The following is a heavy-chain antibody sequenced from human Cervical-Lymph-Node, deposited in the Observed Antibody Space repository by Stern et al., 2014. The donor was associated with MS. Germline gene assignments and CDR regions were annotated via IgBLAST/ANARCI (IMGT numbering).Heavy chain of an antibody. J-gene: IGHJ6*02. CDR3: ARGTTTVQSYYGMDV. CDR1: GLNFRNFW. Sequence: EVQLLESGGDLVQPGGSLRLSCAASGLNFRNFWMTWVRQAPGQGLEWVANIKQDGNEKYFVGSVKGRFTMSRDNAKNLLYLQMNSLRAEDTAVYYCARGTTTVQSYYGMDVWGQGTTVTVSS. D-gene: IGHD4-11*01. V-gene: IGHV3-7*01. CDR2: IKQDGNEK.